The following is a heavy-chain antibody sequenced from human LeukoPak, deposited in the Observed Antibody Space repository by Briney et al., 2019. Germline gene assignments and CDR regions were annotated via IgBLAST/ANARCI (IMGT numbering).Heavy chain of an antibody. CDR2: ISYDGSNK. J-gene: IGHJ4*02. CDR3: AKDSGSFQFDY. V-gene: IGHV3-30*18. CDR1: GFTFSSYA. Sequence: GGSLRLSCAASGFTFSSYAMSWVRQAPGKGLEWVAVISYDGSNKYYADSVKGRFTISRDNSKNTLYLQMNSLRAEDTAVYYCAKDSGSFQFDYWGQGTLVTVSS. D-gene: IGHD1-26*01.